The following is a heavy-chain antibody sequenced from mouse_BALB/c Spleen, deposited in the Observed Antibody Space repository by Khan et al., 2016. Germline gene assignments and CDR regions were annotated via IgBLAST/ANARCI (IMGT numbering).Heavy chain of an antibody. J-gene: IGHJ1*01. D-gene: IGHD1-1*01. V-gene: IGHV14-3*02. Sequence: EVQLQESGAELVKPGASVKLSCTASGYNIKDTYMHWVKQRPAQGLEWMGGINPANGSTKYDPKFQGKATLTADTSSNTAYLQLSSLTSEDTAVYYCANYGSSYWYFDVWGAGTTVTVSS. CDR1: GYNIKDTY. CDR2: INPANGST. CDR3: ANYGSSYWYFDV.